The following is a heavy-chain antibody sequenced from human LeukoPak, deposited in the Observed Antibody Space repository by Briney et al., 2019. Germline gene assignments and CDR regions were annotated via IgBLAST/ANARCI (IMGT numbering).Heavy chain of an antibody. CDR3: ARDGHGYGPSYFDT. D-gene: IGHD5-18*01. J-gene: IGHJ4*02. V-gene: IGHV3-33*01. CDR2: IWYDGTNE. CDR1: GSTFSRYG. Sequence: GGSLRLSCTASGSTFSRYGMHWVRQAPGKGLEWVSVIWYDGTNEQYADSVKGRFTISRDNSKQTLYLQMNSLRDGDTAFYYCARDGHGYGPSYFDTWGQGTLVAVSS.